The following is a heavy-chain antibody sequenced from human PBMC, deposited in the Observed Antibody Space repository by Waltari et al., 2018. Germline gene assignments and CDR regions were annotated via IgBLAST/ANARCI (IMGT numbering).Heavy chain of an antibody. D-gene: IGHD1-26*01. V-gene: IGHV4-34*01. J-gene: IGHJ4*02. CDR3: AREKVGATTALDY. Sequence: QVQLQQWGAGLLKPSETLSLTCAVYGGSFSGYYWSWIRQPPGKGLEWIGEINHSGSTNYNPSLKSRVTISVDTSKNQFSLKLSSVTAADTDVYYCAREKVGATTALDYWGQGTLVTVSS. CDR1: GGSFSGYY. CDR2: INHSGST.